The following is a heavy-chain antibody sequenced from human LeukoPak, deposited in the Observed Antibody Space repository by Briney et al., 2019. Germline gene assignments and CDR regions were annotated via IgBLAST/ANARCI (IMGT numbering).Heavy chain of an antibody. J-gene: IGHJ4*02. D-gene: IGHD1-26*01. CDR3: ARAIEVGAMTPFDY. Sequence: GALRLSCAASGFTFSSYDMTWIRQLPGKGLEWIGSIYHSGSTYYNPSLKSRVTISVDTSKNQFSLKLSSVAAADTAVYYCARAIEVGAMTPFDYWGQGTLVTVSS. CDR2: IYHSGST. V-gene: IGHV4-38-2*01. CDR1: GFTFSSYD.